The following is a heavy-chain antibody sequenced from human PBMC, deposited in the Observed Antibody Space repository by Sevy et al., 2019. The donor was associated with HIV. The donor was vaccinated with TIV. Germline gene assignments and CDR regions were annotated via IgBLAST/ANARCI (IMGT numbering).Heavy chain of an antibody. J-gene: IGHJ3*02. Sequence: SETLSLTCTVSGGSISSGGYYWSWIRQHPGKGLEGIGYIYYSGSTYYNPSLKSRVTISVDTSKNQFSLKLSSVTAADTAVYYCARLRRGIVGAFDIWGQGTMVTVSS. CDR3: ARLRRGIVGAFDI. D-gene: IGHD1-26*01. CDR2: IYYSGST. V-gene: IGHV4-31*03. CDR1: GGSISSGGYY.